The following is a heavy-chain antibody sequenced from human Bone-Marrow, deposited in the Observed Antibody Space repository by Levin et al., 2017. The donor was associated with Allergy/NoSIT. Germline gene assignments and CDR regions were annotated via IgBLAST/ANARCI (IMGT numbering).Heavy chain of an antibody. CDR3: ARTALRSSGGSCYAYFDY. CDR2: INHSGST. Sequence: SQTLSLTCAVYGGSFSGYYWSWIRQPPGKGLEWIGEINHSGSTNYNPSLKSRVTIPVDTSKNQFSLKLSSVTAADAAVYYWARTALRSSGGSCYAYFDYWGQGTLVTVSS. J-gene: IGHJ4*02. D-gene: IGHD2-15*01. V-gene: IGHV4-34*01. CDR1: GGSFSGYY.